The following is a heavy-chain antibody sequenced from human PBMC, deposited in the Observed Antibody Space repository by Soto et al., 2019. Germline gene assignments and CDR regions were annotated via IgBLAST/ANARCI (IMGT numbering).Heavy chain of an antibody. Sequence: PSETLSLSCTVSGGSISSYYWSWIRQPPGKGLEWIGDIYYSGSTNYNPSLKSRVTISVDTSKNQFSLKLSSVTAADTAVYYCASRYGPGFDYWGQGTLVTVSS. CDR3: ASRYGPGFDY. D-gene: IGHD4-17*01. V-gene: IGHV4-59*08. J-gene: IGHJ4*02. CDR2: IYYSGST. CDR1: GGSISSYY.